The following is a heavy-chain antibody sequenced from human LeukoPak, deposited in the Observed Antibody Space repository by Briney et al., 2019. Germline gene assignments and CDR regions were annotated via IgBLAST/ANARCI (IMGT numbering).Heavy chain of an antibody. CDR2: INPTTGGT. Sequence: ASVKVSCKASGGTFSSYAISWVRQAPGQGLEWMGRINPTTGGTDFAQKFQGKVSMTRDTSISTAYMELSRLGSDDTAVYYCATLGEDNTDTPFDYWGQGILVTVSS. CDR1: GGTFSSYA. V-gene: IGHV1-2*06. D-gene: IGHD3-10*01. J-gene: IGHJ4*02. CDR3: ATLGEDNTDTPFDY.